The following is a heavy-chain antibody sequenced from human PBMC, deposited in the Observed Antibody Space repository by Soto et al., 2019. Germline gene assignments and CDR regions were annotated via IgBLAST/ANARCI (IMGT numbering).Heavy chain of an antibody. CDR3: ARHLYYYDSSGYTQCFDP. CDR1: GGSISSSNW. V-gene: IGHV4-4*02. D-gene: IGHD3-22*01. Sequence: QVQLQESGPGLVKPSGTLSLTCAVSGGSISSSNWWSWVRQPPGKGLEWIGEIYHSGSTNYNPSLKRRVTISVDKSKNQFSLKLSSVTAADTAVYYCARHLYYYDSSGYTQCFDPWGQGTLVTVSS. CDR2: IYHSGST. J-gene: IGHJ5*02.